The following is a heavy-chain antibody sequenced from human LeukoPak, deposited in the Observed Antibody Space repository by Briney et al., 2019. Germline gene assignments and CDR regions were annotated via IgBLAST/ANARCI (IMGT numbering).Heavy chain of an antibody. CDR1: RYTFTGYY. J-gene: IGHJ5*02. CDR2: INPNSGGT. V-gene: IGHV1-2*02. CDR3: ARDIDCSSPSCYHP. D-gene: IGHD2-2*01. Sequence: ASVKVSCKASRYTFTGYYMHWVRQAPGQGLEWMGWINPNSGGTNYAQKFQGRVTMTRDTSISTAYMELSRLRSDDTAVYYCARDIDCSSPSCYHPGGQETLVTVSS.